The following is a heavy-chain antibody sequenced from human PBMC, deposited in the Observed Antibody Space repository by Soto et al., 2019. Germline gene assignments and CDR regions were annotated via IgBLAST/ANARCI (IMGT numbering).Heavy chain of an antibody. CDR1: GFTVSSNY. CDR2: IYSGGST. CDR3: AKGSGWYFPFDY. Sequence: GGSLRLSCAASGFTVSSNYMSWVRQAPGKGLEWVSVIYSGGSTYYADYVKGRFTISRDNSKNTLYLQMNSLRAEDTAVYYCAKGSGWYFPFDYWGQGTLVTVSS. V-gene: IGHV3-66*01. D-gene: IGHD6-19*01. J-gene: IGHJ4*02.